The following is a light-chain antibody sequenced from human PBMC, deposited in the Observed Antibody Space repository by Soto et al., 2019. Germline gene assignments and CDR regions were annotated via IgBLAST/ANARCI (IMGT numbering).Light chain of an antibody. V-gene: IGKV3-11*01. CDR1: QSVSSY. CDR2: DAS. Sequence: EIVLTQSPATVSLSPGERATLSRRASQSVSSYLAWYQQRPGQAPRLLIYDASTRATGIPARFSGSGSGTDFTLTISSLEPEDFAVYYCQQRSNWPPPYTFGQGTKLEIK. J-gene: IGKJ2*01. CDR3: QQRSNWPPPYT.